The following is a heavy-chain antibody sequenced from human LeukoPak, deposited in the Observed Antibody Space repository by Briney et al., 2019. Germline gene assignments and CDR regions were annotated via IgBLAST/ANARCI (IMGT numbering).Heavy chain of an antibody. CDR1: RFTFSNYW. Sequence: GGSLRLSCAASRFTFSNYWMHWVRQAPGKGLVWVSRIYNDGSSTSYADSVKGRFTISRDNAKSTLYLQMNSLRAEDTAVYYCASGGVIAAAVWGQGTLVTVSS. D-gene: IGHD6-13*01. V-gene: IGHV3-74*01. J-gene: IGHJ4*02. CDR3: ASGGVIAAAV. CDR2: IYNDGSST.